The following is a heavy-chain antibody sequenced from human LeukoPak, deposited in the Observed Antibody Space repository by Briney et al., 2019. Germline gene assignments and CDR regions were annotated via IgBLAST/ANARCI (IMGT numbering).Heavy chain of an antibody. Sequence: GSVKVSCKASGYXFTDYYIHWVRQARGQGLEGMGWINPKNGGGKYAQKLRGRVTMTRDTSISTAYMELSRLRSDDTAVYYCAREIVLWGQGTLVTVSS. D-gene: IGHD2-8*01. CDR3: AREIVL. CDR2: INPKNGGG. V-gene: IGHV1-2*02. J-gene: IGHJ4*02. CDR1: GYXFTDYY.